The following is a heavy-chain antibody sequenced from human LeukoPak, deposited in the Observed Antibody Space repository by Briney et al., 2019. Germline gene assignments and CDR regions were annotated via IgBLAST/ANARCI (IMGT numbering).Heavy chain of an antibody. Sequence: PSETLSLTCTVSGGSISSSSYYWGWIRQPPGTGLEWIGSIYYSGSTYYNPPLKSRVTISVDTSKNQFSLKLSSVTAADTAVYYCARRFITHDYRGWFDPWGQGTLVTVSS. CDR1: GGSISSSSYY. D-gene: IGHD4-11*01. V-gene: IGHV4-39*01. J-gene: IGHJ5*02. CDR2: IYYSGST. CDR3: ARRFITHDYRGWFDP.